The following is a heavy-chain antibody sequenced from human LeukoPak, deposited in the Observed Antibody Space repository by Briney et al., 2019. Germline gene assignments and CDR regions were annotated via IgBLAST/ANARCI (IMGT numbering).Heavy chain of an antibody. CDR2: ISGSGGST. D-gene: IGHD2-15*01. V-gene: IGHV3-23*01. Sequence: PGGSLRLSCAASGFTFSSYAMSWVRQAPGKGLEWVSAISGSGGSTYYADSVKGRFTISRDNSKNTLYLQMNSLRAEDTAVYYCAKMGRYCSGGSCYLEPNWSDPWGQGTLVTVSS. CDR1: GFTFSSYA. CDR3: AKMGRYCSGGSCYLEPNWSDP. J-gene: IGHJ5*02.